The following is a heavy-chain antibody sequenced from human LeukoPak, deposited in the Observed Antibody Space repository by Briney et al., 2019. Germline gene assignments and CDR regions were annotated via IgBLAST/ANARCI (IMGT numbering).Heavy chain of an antibody. V-gene: IGHV3-53*01. CDR3: AKSSSGWSPDDY. J-gene: IGHJ4*02. CDR2: IYSGGDT. CDR1: GFTVRSYY. Sequence: PGGSLRLSCAASGFTVRSYYMAWVRQAPGKGLEWVSVIYSGGDTYYADSVKGRFTISRDNSKNTLYLQMNSLRAEDTAVYYCAKSSSGWSPDDYWGQGTLVTVSS. D-gene: IGHD6-19*01.